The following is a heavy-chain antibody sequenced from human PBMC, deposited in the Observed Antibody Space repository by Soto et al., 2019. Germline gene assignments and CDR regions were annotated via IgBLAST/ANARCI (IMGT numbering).Heavy chain of an antibody. CDR1: GISIDKNY. CDR2: ILYGGSS. V-gene: IGHV4-59*01. J-gene: IGHJ4*01. CDR3: ARGAISTKIEY. Sequence: SETLSLTCSVSGISIDKNYWTWIRQIPGKGLEWIGYILYGGSSSFNPSLKSRVTMSIDTSKSQFSLKLSSVTAADTAVYYCARGAISTKIEYWGHGTLVTVSS. D-gene: IGHD2-2*02.